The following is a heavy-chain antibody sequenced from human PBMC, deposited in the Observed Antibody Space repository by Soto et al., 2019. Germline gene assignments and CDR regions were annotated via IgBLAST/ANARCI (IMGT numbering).Heavy chain of an antibody. Sequence: ASVKVSCQASGGTFSSYTISWVRQAPGQGLEWMGWISAYNGNTNYAQKLQGRVTMTTDTSTSTAYMELRSLRSDDTAVYYCARVLSSGWSLDAFDIWGQGTMVTVSS. J-gene: IGHJ3*02. V-gene: IGHV1-18*01. CDR3: ARVLSSGWSLDAFDI. D-gene: IGHD6-19*01. CDR2: ISAYNGNT. CDR1: GGTFSSYT.